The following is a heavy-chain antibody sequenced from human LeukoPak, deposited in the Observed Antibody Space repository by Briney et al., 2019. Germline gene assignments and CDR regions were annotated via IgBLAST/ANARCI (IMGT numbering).Heavy chain of an antibody. V-gene: IGHV1-2*02. J-gene: IGHJ4*02. CDR1: GYTFTGYY. D-gene: IGHD4-17*01. CDR2: INPNSGGT. Sequence: ASVKVSCKASGYTFTGYYMHWVRQAPGQGLEWMGWINPNSGGTNYAQKFQGRVTMTRDTSISTAYMELSRLRSDDTAVYYCARGDYGRPNPLDYWGQGTLVTVSS. CDR3: ARGDYGRPNPLDY.